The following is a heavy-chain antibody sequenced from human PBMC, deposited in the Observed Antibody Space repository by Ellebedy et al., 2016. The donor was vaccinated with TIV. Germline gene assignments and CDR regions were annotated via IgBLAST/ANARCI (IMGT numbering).Heavy chain of an antibody. D-gene: IGHD1-20*01. Sequence: ASVKVSCKASGYSFTDFGVHWVRQAPGQRLEWMGWINAGYGNTKYSQTFQGRVTITRDTSASTAYMELSSLTSEDTAVYYCARGGDDNWNRFDYWGQGTLVTVSS. CDR3: ARGGDDNWNRFDY. CDR1: GYSFTDFG. J-gene: IGHJ4*02. V-gene: IGHV1-3*01. CDR2: INAGYGNT.